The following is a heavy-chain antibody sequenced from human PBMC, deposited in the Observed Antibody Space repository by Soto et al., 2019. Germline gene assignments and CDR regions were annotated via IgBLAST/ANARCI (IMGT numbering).Heavy chain of an antibody. V-gene: IGHV1-69*13. CDR3: ARSNIVVVTAITALHY. CDR2: IIPIFGTA. J-gene: IGHJ4*02. Sequence: SVKVSCKASGGTFSSYAISWVRQAPGQGLEWMGGIIPIFGTANYAQKFQGRVTITADESTSTAYMELSSLRSEDTAVYYCARSNIVVVTAITALHYWGQGTLVTVSS. D-gene: IGHD2-21*02. CDR1: GGTFSSYA.